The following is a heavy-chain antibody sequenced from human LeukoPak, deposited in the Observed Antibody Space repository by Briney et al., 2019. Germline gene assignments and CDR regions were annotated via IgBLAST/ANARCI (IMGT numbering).Heavy chain of an antibody. Sequence: PSETLSLTCTVSGGSISSGFYYWIWIRQHPGKGLEWIGYIYYSGSTYYNPSLKSRVTISVDTSKNPFSLKLSSVTAADTAVYYCARDERRVHDYAGPSWFDPWGQGTLVTVSS. V-gene: IGHV4-31*03. CDR2: IYYSGST. J-gene: IGHJ5*02. CDR1: GGSISSGFYY. D-gene: IGHD4-17*01. CDR3: ARDERRVHDYAGPSWFDP.